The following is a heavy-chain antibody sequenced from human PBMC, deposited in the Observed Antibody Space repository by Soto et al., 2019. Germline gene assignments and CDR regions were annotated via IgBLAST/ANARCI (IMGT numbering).Heavy chain of an antibody. CDR3: ARVKGYCSGGSCYSDAFDI. V-gene: IGHV1-3*01. J-gene: IGHJ3*02. CDR2: INAGNVNT. CDR1: GYTFISYA. D-gene: IGHD2-15*01. Sequence: ASVKVSCKASGYTFISYAMHWVRQAPGQRLEWMGWINAGNVNTKYSQKFQGRVTITRDTSASTAYMELSSLRSEDTAVYYCARVKGYCSGGSCYSDAFDIWGQGTMVTVSS.